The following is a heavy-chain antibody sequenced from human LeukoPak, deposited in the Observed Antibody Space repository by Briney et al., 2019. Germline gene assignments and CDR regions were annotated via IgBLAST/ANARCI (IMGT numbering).Heavy chain of an antibody. J-gene: IGHJ5*02. V-gene: IGHV1-8*01. D-gene: IGHD6-19*01. CDR2: MNPNSGNT. Sequence: ASVKVFCKASVYTFTTYDINWVRQATGQGLEWMGWMNPNSGNTGYTQKFQGRVTMTRNTSISTAYMELSSLRSEDTAVYYCARGRGSGHKENWFDPWGQGTLVTVSS. CDR3: ARGRGSGHKENWFDP. CDR1: VYTFTTYD.